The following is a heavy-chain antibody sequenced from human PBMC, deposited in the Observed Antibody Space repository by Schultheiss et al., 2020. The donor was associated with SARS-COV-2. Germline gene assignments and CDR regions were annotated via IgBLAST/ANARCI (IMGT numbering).Heavy chain of an antibody. J-gene: IGHJ3*02. CDR2: IIPIFGTA. CDR3: GRGRDAFDI. V-gene: IGHV1-69*05. CDR1: GGTFSSYA. Sequence: SVKVSCKASGGTFSSYAISWVRQAPGQGLEWMGGIIPIFGTANYAQKLQGRVTMTTDTSTSTAYMELRSLRSDDTAVYYCGRGRDAFDIWGQGTMVTVSS.